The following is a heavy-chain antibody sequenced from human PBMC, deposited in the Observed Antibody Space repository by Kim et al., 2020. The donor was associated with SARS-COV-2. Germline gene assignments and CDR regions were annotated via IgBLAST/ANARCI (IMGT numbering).Heavy chain of an antibody. CDR3: AREETGYDSSGYFDY. V-gene: IGHV3-30-3*01. J-gene: IGHJ4*02. CDR2: ISYDGSNK. D-gene: IGHD3-22*01. Sequence: GGSLRLSCAASGFTFSSYAMHWVRQAPGKGLEWVAVISYDGSNKYYADSVKGRFTISRDNSKNTLYLQMNSLRAEDTAVYYCAREETGYDSSGYFDYWGQGTLVTVSS. CDR1: GFTFSSYA.